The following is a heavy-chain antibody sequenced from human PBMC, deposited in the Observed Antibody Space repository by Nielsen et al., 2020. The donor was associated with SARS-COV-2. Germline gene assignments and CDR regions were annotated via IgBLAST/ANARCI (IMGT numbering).Heavy chain of an antibody. CDR2: IWYDGSNK. CDR3: ARGYSSGWYGGYYGMDV. Sequence: GGSLRLSCAASGFTFSSYGMHWVRQAPGKGLEWEAVIWYDGSNKYYADSVKGRFTISRDNSKNTLYLQMNSLRAEDTAVYYCARGYSSGWYGGYYGMDVWGQGTTVTVSS. V-gene: IGHV3-33*01. D-gene: IGHD6-19*01. J-gene: IGHJ6*02. CDR1: GFTFSSYG.